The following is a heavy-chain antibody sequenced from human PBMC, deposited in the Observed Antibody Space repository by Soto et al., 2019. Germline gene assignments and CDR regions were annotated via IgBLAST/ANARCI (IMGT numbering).Heavy chain of an antibody. CDR2: INHSGST. J-gene: IGHJ4*02. Sequence: PSETLSLTCNVSGDSITTSGYYWDWIRQPPGKGLEWIGEINHSGSTNYNPSLKSRVTISVDTSKNQFSLKLSSVAAADTAVYYCARGRRYDFWSGYLVFDYWGQGTLVTVSS. V-gene: IGHV4-39*07. CDR1: GDSITTSGYY. CDR3: ARGRRYDFWSGYLVFDY. D-gene: IGHD3-3*01.